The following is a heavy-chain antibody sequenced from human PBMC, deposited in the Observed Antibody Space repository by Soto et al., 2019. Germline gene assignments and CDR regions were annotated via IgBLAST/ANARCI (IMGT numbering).Heavy chain of an antibody. J-gene: IGHJ4*02. CDR3: AHNVGLLWFGELSTFDY. V-gene: IGHV2-5*02. CDR1: EFSLSTSGVG. Sequence: QITLKESGPTLVKPTQTHTLNCTFSEFSLSTSGVGVGWIRQPPGKALEWLALIYWDDDKRYSPSLKSRLTITKDTSKNQVVLTMTNMDPVDTATYYCAHNVGLLWFGELSTFDYWGQGTLVTVSS. D-gene: IGHD3-10*01. CDR2: IYWDDDK.